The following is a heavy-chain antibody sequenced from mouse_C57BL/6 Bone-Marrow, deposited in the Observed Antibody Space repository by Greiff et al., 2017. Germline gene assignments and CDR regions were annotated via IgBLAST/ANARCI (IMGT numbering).Heavy chain of an antibody. J-gene: IGHJ3*01. D-gene: IGHD2-3*01. CDR1: GYTFTSYW. V-gene: IGHV1-69*01. CDR2: IDPSDSYT. Sequence: QVQLQQPGAELVMPGASVKLSCKASGYTFTSYWMHWVKQRPGQGLEWIGEIDPSDSYTNYNQKFKGKSTLTVDKSSSTAYMQLSSLTSEDSAVYYCARGGWLLLFAYWGQGTLVTVSA. CDR3: ARGGWLLLFAY.